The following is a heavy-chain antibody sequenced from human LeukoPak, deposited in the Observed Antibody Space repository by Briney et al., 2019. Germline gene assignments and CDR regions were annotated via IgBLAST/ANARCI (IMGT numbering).Heavy chain of an antibody. CDR1: GFTFSSYA. CDR2: ISGSGGST. CDR3: ATLRSDSSGWYYFDY. D-gene: IGHD6-19*01. Sequence: GGSLRLSCAASGFTFSSYAMSWVRQAPGKGLEWVSAISGSGGSTYYADSVKGRFTISRDNSKSTLYLQMNSLRTEDTAVYYCATLRSDSSGWYYFDYWGQGTLVTVSS. J-gene: IGHJ4*02. V-gene: IGHV3-23*01.